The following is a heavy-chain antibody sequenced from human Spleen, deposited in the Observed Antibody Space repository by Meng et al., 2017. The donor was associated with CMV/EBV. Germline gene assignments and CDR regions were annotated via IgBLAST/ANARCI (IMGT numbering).Heavy chain of an antibody. D-gene: IGHD4-17*01. CDR1: GGTFSKDV. Sequence: ASVKVSCKASGGTFSKDVISWVRQAPGQGLEWMGWINPNSGGTNYAQKFQGRVTMTRDTSISTAYMELSRLRSDDTAVYYCARVLALPTVTTRYYYGMDVWGQGTTVTVSS. V-gene: IGHV1-2*02. J-gene: IGHJ6*02. CDR3: ARVLALPTVTTRYYYGMDV. CDR2: INPNSGGT.